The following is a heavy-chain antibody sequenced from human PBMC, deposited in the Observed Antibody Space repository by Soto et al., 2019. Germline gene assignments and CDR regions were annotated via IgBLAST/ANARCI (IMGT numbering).Heavy chain of an antibody. V-gene: IGHV1-69*13. CDR3: AKASGRSWYNWFDP. D-gene: IGHD6-13*01. Sequence: ASVKVSCKASGGNFTSYAISWVRQAPGQGLEFMGGIVPLLGTTNYAHKFRGRVTITADESTSTVYMEVSSLRSEDTAVYYCAKASGRSWYNWFDPWGQGTLVTVSS. J-gene: IGHJ5*02. CDR2: IVPLLGTT. CDR1: GGNFTSYA.